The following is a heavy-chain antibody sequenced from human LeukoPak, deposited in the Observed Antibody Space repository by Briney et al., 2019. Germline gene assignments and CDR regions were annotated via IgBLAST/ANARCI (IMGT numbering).Heavy chain of an antibody. CDR2: IYHSGST. Sequence: PSETLSLTCAVSGYSISSGYYWGWVRQPPGEGLEWIGSIYHSGSTYYNPSLKSRVTISVDTSKNQFPLKLSSVTAADTAVYYCAGAGLVITHYCGQGTQVTDSS. CDR3: AGAGLVITHY. D-gene: IGHD3-22*01. CDR1: GYSISSGYY. V-gene: IGHV4-38-2*01. J-gene: IGHJ4*02.